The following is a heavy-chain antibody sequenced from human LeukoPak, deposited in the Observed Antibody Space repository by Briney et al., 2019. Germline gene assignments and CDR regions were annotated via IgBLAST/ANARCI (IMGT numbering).Heavy chain of an antibody. CDR2: INHSGST. CDR1: GGPFSGYY. V-gene: IGHV4-34*01. Sequence: SETLSLTCAVYGGPFSGYYWSWIRQPPGKGLEWIGEINHSGSTNYNPSLRSRVTISVDTSKNQFSLKFTSMTATDTAVYYCARSSKTQWLSPGDGFDIWGRGTLVTVS. D-gene: IGHD6-19*01. J-gene: IGHJ3*02. CDR3: ARSSKTQWLSPGDGFDI.